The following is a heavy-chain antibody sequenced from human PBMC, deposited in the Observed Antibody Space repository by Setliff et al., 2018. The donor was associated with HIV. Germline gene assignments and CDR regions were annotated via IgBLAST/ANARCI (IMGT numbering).Heavy chain of an antibody. CDR3: TRDHIAAPGMGFDP. CDR2: IYYSGSP. V-gene: IGHV4-59*11. D-gene: IGHD6-13*01. J-gene: IGHJ5*02. Sequence: SETLSLTCTVSGGSISSHYWSWIRQPPGKGLEWIGYIYYSGSPNYNPSLKSRVTISVDTSRNQFSLNLTSVTAADTAVYYCTRDHIAAPGMGFDPWGRGTLVTVSS. CDR1: GGSISSHY.